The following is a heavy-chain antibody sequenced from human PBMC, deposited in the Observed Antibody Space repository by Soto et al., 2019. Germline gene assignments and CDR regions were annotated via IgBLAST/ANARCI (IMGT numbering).Heavy chain of an antibody. Sequence: GGSLRLSCAASEFTFSSYAMHWVRQAPGKGLEWVAVISYDGSNKYYADSVKGRFTISRDNSKNTLYLQMNSLRAEDTAVYYCARDPRLTRSGSYYKGLYYYGMDVWGQGTTVTVS. CDR2: ISYDGSNK. V-gene: IGHV3-30-3*01. CDR3: ARDPRLTRSGSYYKGLYYYGMDV. CDR1: EFTFSSYA. J-gene: IGHJ6*02. D-gene: IGHD3-10*01.